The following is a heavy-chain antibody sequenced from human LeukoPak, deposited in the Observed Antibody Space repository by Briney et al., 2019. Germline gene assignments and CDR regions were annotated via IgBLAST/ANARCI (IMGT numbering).Heavy chain of an antibody. CDR1: GGSFSGYY. J-gene: IGHJ4*02. CDR3: ARQIPRYSSRGGDY. CDR2: INHSGST. D-gene: IGHD6-13*01. Sequence: SETLSLTCAVYGGSFSGYYWSWIRQPPGNGLEGIGEINHSGSTNYNPSLKSRVTISVDTSKNQFSLKLSSVTAADTAVYYCARQIPRYSSRGGDYWGQGTLVTVSS. V-gene: IGHV4-34*01.